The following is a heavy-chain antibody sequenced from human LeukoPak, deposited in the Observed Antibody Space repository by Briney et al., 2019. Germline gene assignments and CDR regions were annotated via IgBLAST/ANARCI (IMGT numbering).Heavy chain of an antibody. CDR2: IYYSGST. CDR3: ASAAYYFDY. D-gene: IGHD6-13*01. J-gene: IGHJ4*02. Sequence: GSLRLSCAASGFTVSSNYMSWVRQPPGKGLEWIGSIYYSGSTYYNPSLKSRVTISVDTSKNQFSLKLSSVTAADTAVYYCASAAYYFDYWGQGTLVTVSS. CDR1: GFTVSSNY. V-gene: IGHV4-39*07.